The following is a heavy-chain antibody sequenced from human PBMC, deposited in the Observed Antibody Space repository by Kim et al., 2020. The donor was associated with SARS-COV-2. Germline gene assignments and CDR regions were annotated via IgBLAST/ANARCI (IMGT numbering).Heavy chain of an antibody. CDR3: ARFASFGELSPYFDY. D-gene: IGHD3-10*01. V-gene: IGHV3-23*03. Sequence: SVKGRFTISRDNSKNTLNLQMNSLRAEDTAVYYCARFASFGELSPYFDYWGQGTLVTVSS. J-gene: IGHJ4*02.